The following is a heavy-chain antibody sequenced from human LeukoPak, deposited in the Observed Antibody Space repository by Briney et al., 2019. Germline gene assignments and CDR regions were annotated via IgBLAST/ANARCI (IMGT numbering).Heavy chain of an antibody. CDR3: TPDPQFNVGY. Sequence: SVKVSCKASGGTFSSYAISWVRQAPGQGLEWMGRIIPILGIANYAQKFQGRVTITADKSTSTAYMELSTLRSEDTAVYYCTPDPQFNVGYWGQGTLVTVSS. D-gene: IGHD1-26*01. V-gene: IGHV1-69*04. CDR2: IIPILGIA. CDR1: GGTFSSYA. J-gene: IGHJ4*02.